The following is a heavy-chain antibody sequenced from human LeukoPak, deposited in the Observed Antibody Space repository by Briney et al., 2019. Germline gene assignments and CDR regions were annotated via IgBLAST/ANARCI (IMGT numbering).Heavy chain of an antibody. CDR1: GFTFSSYW. CDR3: ARCKDCSSTSFPAGYFQH. CDR2: IKQDGSEK. J-gene: IGHJ1*01. D-gene: IGHD2-2*01. Sequence: GGSLRLSCAASGFTFSSYWMSWVRQAPGKGLEWVANIKQDGSEKYYVDSVRGRFTISRDNAKNSLYLQMNSLRAEDTAVYYCARCKDCSSTSFPAGYFQHWGQGTLVTVSS. V-gene: IGHV3-7*01.